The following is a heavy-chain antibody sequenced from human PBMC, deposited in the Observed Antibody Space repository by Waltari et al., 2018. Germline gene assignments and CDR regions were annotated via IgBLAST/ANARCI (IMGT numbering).Heavy chain of an antibody. D-gene: IGHD1-26*01. J-gene: IGHJ4*02. Sequence: EVQLVESGGGLVKPGGSLRLSCAASGFSFRSYSMGWVRQAPGKGLQWVSTISSTSSYIYDTDSLRGRFAISRDNARDSLYLQMNSLRAEDTAVYYCARDPGSGRYFDHWGQGTLVTVSS. V-gene: IGHV3-21*02. CDR2: ISSTSSYI. CDR3: ARDPGSGRYFDH. CDR1: GFSFRSYS.